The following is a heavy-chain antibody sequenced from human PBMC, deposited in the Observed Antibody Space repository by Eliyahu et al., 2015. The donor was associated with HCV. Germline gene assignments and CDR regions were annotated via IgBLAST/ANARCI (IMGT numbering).Heavy chain of an antibody. J-gene: IGHJ3*02. CDR3: ARGKGLGWNAFDI. CDR2: LYSGGST. CDR1: GFTVSSNY. V-gene: IGHV3-53*02. D-gene: IGHD3/OR15-3a*01. Sequence: EVQLVVTGGGLIQPGGALRLSCAASGFTVSSNYMTWVRQAPGKGLEWVSLLYSGGSTNYADSVKGRFTLSRDNSKNTVYLEMNSLRAEDTAVYYCARGKGLGWNAFDIWGQGTMVTVSS.